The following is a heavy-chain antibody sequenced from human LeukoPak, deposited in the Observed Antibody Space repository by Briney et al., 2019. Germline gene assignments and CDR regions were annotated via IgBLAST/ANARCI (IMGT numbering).Heavy chain of an antibody. V-gene: IGHV1-69*13. J-gene: IGHJ4*02. Sequence: ASVKVSCKASGGTFSSYAISWVRQAPGQGLEWMGGIIPIFGTANYAQKFQGRVTITADESTSTAYMELSSLRSKDTAGYYCARVVSGRYYFDYWGQGTLVTVSS. CDR1: GGTFSSYA. CDR3: ARVVSGRYYFDY. CDR2: IIPIFGTA. D-gene: IGHD3-3*01.